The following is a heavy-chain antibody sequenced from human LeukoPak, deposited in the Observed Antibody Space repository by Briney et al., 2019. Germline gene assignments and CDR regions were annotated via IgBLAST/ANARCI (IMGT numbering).Heavy chain of an antibody. CDR3: ARESPSYNSPRGYMEV. D-gene: IGHD6-13*01. Sequence: PSETLSPTCTVSGGSISRYYWSWIRQPPVKGLESIGNIYYSGSTNYNTSLKSRLTISVDTSKNQFSLKLSSVTAADTAVYYCARESPSYNSPRGYMEVWGKGTTVTVSS. CDR2: IYYSGST. J-gene: IGHJ6*03. CDR1: GGSISRYY. V-gene: IGHV4-59*01.